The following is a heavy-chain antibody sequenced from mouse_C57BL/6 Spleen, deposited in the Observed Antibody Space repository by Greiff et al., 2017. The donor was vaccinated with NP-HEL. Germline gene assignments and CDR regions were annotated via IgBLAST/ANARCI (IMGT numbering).Heavy chain of an antibody. CDR3: ARGGYGSSYFDY. Sequence: QVQLQQPGAELVRPGSSVKLSCKASGYTFTSYWMHWVKQRPIQGLDWIGNIDPSDSETHYNQKFKDKATLTVDKSSSTAYMQLSSLTSEDSAVYYCARGGYGSSYFDYWGQGTTLTVSS. V-gene: IGHV1-52*01. CDR2: IDPSDSET. J-gene: IGHJ2*01. D-gene: IGHD1-1*01. CDR1: GYTFTSYW.